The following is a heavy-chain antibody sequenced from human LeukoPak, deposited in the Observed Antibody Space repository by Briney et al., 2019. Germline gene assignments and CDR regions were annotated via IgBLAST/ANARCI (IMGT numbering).Heavy chain of an antibody. CDR1: GFTFTSSA. D-gene: IGHD3-22*01. J-gene: IGHJ3*02. Sequence: ASVKVSCKAPGFTFTSSAMQWVRQARGQRLEWIGWIVVGSGNTNYAQKFQERVTITRDMSTSTAYMELSSLRSEDTAVYYCAAAGYYYDSSGYYTTPEAFDIWGQGTMVTVSS. V-gene: IGHV1-58*02. CDR2: IVVGSGNT. CDR3: AAAGYYYDSSGYYTTPEAFDI.